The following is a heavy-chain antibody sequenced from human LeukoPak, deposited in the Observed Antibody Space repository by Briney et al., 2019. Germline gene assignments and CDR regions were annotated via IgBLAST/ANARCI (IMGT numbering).Heavy chain of an antibody. J-gene: IGHJ4*02. CDR1: GFSFRSYV. CDR3: ASRIGYSSIWSYDY. CDR2: ISGSGDTT. V-gene: IGHV3-23*01. Sequence: GGSLRLSCAASGFSFRSYVMIWVRQAPGKGLEWVSAISGSGDTTFYGDSVKGRFTISRDNPKNTLYLQMNTLRAEDTALYYCASRIGYSSIWSYDYWGQGTLVTVSS. D-gene: IGHD6-13*01.